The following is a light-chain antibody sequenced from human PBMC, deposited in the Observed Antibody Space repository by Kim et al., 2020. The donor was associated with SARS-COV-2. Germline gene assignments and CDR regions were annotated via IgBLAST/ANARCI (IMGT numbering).Light chain of an antibody. Sequence: GQSITISCTGTSSDVGGFNFVSWYQQYPGKVPKLMIYAVSKRPSGVSNRFSGSKSGNTASLTISGLQAEDEADYYCTSYTSTITWVFVGGTQLTVL. V-gene: IGLV2-14*04. CDR1: SSDVGGFNF. CDR3: TSYTSTITWV. J-gene: IGLJ3*02. CDR2: AVS.